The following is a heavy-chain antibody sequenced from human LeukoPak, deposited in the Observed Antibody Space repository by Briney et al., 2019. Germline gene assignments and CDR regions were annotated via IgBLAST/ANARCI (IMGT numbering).Heavy chain of an antibody. CDR2: INPNSGGT. D-gene: IGHD3-3*01. Sequence: ASVKVSCKASGYTFTGYYMHWVRQPPGQGLEWMGWINPNSGGTNYAQKFQGRVTMTRDTSISTAYMELSRLRSDDTAVYYCARATYDFWSGYTNSYYYYMDVWGKGTTVTVSS. V-gene: IGHV1-2*02. CDR1: GYTFTGYY. J-gene: IGHJ6*03. CDR3: ARATYDFWSGYTNSYYYYMDV.